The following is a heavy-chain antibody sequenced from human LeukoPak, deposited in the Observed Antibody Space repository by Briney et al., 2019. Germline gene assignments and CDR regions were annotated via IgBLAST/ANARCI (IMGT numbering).Heavy chain of an antibody. Sequence: SETLSLTCTVSGGSISSSSYYWGWIRQPPGKGLEWIGSIYYSGSTCYNPSLKSRVTISVDTSKNQFSLKLSSVTAADTAVYYCARHQYYDSSGFLGYWGQGTLVTVSS. CDR2: IYYSGST. D-gene: IGHD3-22*01. V-gene: IGHV4-39*01. CDR3: ARHQYYDSSGFLGY. J-gene: IGHJ4*02. CDR1: GGSISSSSYY.